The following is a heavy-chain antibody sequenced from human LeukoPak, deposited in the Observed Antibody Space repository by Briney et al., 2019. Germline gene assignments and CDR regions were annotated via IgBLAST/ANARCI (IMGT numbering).Heavy chain of an antibody. CDR3: ARDGTMVRGPSSPMSSFDY. V-gene: IGHV1-69*13. D-gene: IGHD3-10*01. Sequence: ASVKVSCKASGGTFSSYAISWVRQAPGQGLEWMGGIIPIFGTANYAQKFQGRVTITADESTSTAYMELSSLRSEDTAVYYCARDGTMVRGPSSPMSSFDYWGQGTLVTVSS. J-gene: IGHJ4*02. CDR2: IIPIFGTA. CDR1: GGTFSSYA.